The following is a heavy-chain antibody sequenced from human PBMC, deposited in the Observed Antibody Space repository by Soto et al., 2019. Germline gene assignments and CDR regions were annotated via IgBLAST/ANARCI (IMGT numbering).Heavy chain of an antibody. Sequence: PGGSLRLSCAASGFTFSSYAMHWVRQAPGKGLEWVAVISYDGSNKYYADSVKGRFTISRDNSKNTLYLQMNSLRAEDTAVYYCARDRGASDYGDYVFDYWGQGTLVTVSS. CDR1: GFTFSSYA. CDR3: ARDRGASDYGDYVFDY. V-gene: IGHV3-30-3*01. CDR2: ISYDGSNK. D-gene: IGHD4-17*01. J-gene: IGHJ4*02.